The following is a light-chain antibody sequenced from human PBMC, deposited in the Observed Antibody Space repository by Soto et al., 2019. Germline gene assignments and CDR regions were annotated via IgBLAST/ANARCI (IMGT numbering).Light chain of an antibody. Sequence: DIQMTQSPSSLSASVAERVTITCRASQSISSWLAWYQQKPGKAPKLLIYKASSLESGVPSRFSGSGSGTEFTLTISSLQPDDLATYYCQQYNSYPVTFGGGTKVDIK. CDR2: KAS. J-gene: IGKJ4*01. CDR1: QSISSW. CDR3: QQYNSYPVT. V-gene: IGKV1-5*03.